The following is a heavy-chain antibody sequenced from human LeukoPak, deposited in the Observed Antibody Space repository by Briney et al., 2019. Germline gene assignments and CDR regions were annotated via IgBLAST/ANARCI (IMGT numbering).Heavy chain of an antibody. J-gene: IGHJ4*02. Sequence: SVKVSCKASGYIFTSYYMHWVRQAPGQGREWMGIINPRGGSTSYAQKFQDRVTMTMDMSTSTVYMELSSLKSEDSAVYYCAKDSLYYNFWSGYYTHLDYWGKGTLVTVSS. CDR1: GYIFTSYY. CDR3: AKDSLYYNFWSGYYTHLDY. D-gene: IGHD3-3*01. CDR2: INPRGGST. V-gene: IGHV1-46*01.